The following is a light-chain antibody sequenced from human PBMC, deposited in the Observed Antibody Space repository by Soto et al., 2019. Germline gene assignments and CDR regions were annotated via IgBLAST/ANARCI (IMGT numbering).Light chain of an antibody. Sequence: IGLTQSPSTLSVPSGERATLSCRASQSVSSNLAWYQQKPGQAPRLLIYGASTRATGIPARFSGSGSGTEFTLTISSLQSEDYAVYYCQHYNHWPPWTFGQGTKVDIK. CDR1: QSVSSN. J-gene: IGKJ1*01. CDR3: QHYNHWPPWT. V-gene: IGKV3-15*01. CDR2: GAS.